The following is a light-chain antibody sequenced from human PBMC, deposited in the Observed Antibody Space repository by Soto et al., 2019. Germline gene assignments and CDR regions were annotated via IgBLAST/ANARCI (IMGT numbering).Light chain of an antibody. CDR1: QSISSW. Sequence: DIQMTQSPSTLSASVGDRVTITCRASQSISSWLAWYQQKPGKAPKLLIYDASSLESGVPSRFSGSGSGTDFTLTISCLQSEDFATYYCQQYYSYPYTFGQGTRLEIK. CDR2: DAS. CDR3: QQYYSYPYT. J-gene: IGKJ5*01. V-gene: IGKV1-5*01.